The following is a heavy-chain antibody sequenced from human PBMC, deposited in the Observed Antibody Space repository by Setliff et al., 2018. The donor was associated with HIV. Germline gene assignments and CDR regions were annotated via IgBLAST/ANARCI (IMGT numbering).Heavy chain of an antibody. CDR2: SSAYNGNT. CDR1: GYTFINYG. V-gene: IGHV1-18*01. D-gene: IGHD1-20*01. CDR3: ARDVDNAGTHPPDY. J-gene: IGHJ4*02. Sequence: ASVKVSCKASGYTFINYGISWVRQAPGQGLEWMGWSSAYNGNTNYAQKFQGRVTMTTDTSTSTAYMEMRRLRSDDTAVYFCARDVDNAGTHPPDYWGQGTLVTVSS.